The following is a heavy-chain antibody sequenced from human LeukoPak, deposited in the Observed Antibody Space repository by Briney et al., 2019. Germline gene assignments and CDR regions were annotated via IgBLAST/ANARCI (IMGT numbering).Heavy chain of an antibody. J-gene: IGHJ3*02. CDR3: ADTYCGGDCYPRI. V-gene: IGHV4-39*01. CDR2: IYYTGRT. CDR1: GGSISSSNYY. Sequence: SETLSLTCTVSGGSISSSNYYWGWIRQPPGKGLEWIGNIYYTGRTYYSPSLRSRVTISVDTSKNQFSLKLNSVTAADTAVYYCADTYCGGDCYPRIWGQGTMVTVSS. D-gene: IGHD2-21*02.